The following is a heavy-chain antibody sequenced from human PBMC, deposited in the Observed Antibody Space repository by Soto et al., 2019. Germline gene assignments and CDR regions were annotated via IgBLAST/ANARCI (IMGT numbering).Heavy chain of an antibody. J-gene: IGHJ4*02. CDR1: GGSISSSSYY. Sequence: SETLSLTCTVSGGSISSSSYYWGWIRQPPGKGLEWIGSIYYSGSTYYNPSLKSRVTISVDTSKNQFSLKLSSVTAADTAVYYCARQPKYTIFGVVIIRGIDYWGQGTLVTVSS. CDR3: ARQPKYTIFGVVIIRGIDY. D-gene: IGHD3-3*01. V-gene: IGHV4-39*01. CDR2: IYYSGST.